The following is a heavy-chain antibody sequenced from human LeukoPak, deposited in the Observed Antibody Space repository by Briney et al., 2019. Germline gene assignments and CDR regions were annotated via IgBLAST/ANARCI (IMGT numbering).Heavy chain of an antibody. D-gene: IGHD5-24*01. V-gene: IGHV4-30-4*01. Sequence: SETLSLTCTVSGGSISSGDYYWSWLRQPPGKGLEWIGYIYYSGTTYYNPSLKSRVTISVDTSKNQFSLKLSSVTAADTAVYYCARDAGRDGYNYFDYWGQGTLVTVSS. J-gene: IGHJ4*02. CDR1: GGSISSGDYY. CDR2: IYYSGTT. CDR3: ARDAGRDGYNYFDY.